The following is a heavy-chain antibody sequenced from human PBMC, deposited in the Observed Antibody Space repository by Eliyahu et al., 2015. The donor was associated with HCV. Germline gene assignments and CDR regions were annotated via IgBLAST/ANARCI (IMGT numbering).Heavy chain of an antibody. J-gene: IGHJ4*02. CDR2: IDTDGSST. CDR1: GFSFXSYW. V-gene: IGHV3-74*03. Sequence: EVQLVEYGGGLVQPGXXLXXSXXVSGFSFXSYWMHWXRQAPGKGLMWVSRIDTDGSSTTYADSVKGRVTISRDNAKNTLYLQMSSLRVEDTAVYYCLRGCTGTDCFFSWGLGTLVTVSS. CDR3: LRGCTGTDCFFS. D-gene: IGHD2-8*02.